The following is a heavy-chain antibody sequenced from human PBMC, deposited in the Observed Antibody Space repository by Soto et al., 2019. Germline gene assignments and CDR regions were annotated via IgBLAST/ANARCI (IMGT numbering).Heavy chain of an antibody. J-gene: IGHJ4*02. CDR2: INPSGGST. CDR1: GYTFTSFY. CDR3: ARDPSTSVTTGYFDY. Sequence: ASVKVSCKASGYTFTSFYMQWVRQAPGQGLEWMGIINPSGGSTSYSQKFQGRVTMTRDTSTSTVYMELSSLRSEDTAVYYCARDPSTSVTTGYFDYWGQGTLVTVSS. D-gene: IGHD4-17*01. V-gene: IGHV1-46*01.